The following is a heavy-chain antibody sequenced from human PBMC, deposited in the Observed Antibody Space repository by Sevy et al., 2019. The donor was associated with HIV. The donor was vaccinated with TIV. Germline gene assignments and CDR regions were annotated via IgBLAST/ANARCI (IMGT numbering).Heavy chain of an antibody. D-gene: IGHD3-10*01. V-gene: IGHV3-23*01. J-gene: IGHJ4*02. CDR1: GFTFRTYP. CDR2: ITISGGST. Sequence: GGSLRLSCAASGFTFRTYPMTWVRQAPGKGLEWFSVITISGGSTYYADSVKGRFTISRDNSKNNLYLQMNSLRAEDTAVYYCAKDRVSGTYYTGDFDYWGQGTLVTVSS. CDR3: AKDRVSGTYYTGDFDY.